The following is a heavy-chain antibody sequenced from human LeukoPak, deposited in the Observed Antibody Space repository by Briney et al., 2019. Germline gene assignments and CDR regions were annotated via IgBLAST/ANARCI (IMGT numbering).Heavy chain of an antibody. CDR2: IYYSGST. CDR1: GGSISSSSYY. CDR3: ARIRSTMTPYY. D-gene: IGHD3-22*01. V-gene: IGHV4-39*07. J-gene: IGHJ4*02. Sequence: PSETLSLTCTVSGGSISSSSYYWGWIRQPPGKGLEWIGSIYYSGSTYYNPSLKSRVTISVDTSKNQFSLKLSSVTAADTAVYYCARIRSTMTPYYWGQGTLVTVSS.